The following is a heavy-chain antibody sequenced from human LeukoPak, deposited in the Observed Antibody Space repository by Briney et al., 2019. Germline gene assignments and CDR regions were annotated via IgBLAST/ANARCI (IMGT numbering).Heavy chain of an antibody. Sequence: GGSLRLSCAASGFTFSSYAMSWVRQAPKKGLEWVSAISGSGGSTYYADSVKGRFTISRDNSKNTLYLQMNSLRAEDTAVCSCAKDHSGSYAYWGQGTLVTVSS. CDR1: GFTFSSYA. CDR3: AKDHSGSYAY. D-gene: IGHD1-26*01. V-gene: IGHV3-23*01. CDR2: ISGSGGST. J-gene: IGHJ4*02.